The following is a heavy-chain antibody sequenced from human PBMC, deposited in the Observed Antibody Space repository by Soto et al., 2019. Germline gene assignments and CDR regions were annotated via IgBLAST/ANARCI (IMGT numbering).Heavy chain of an antibody. CDR3: ARGISVYVYYYYMDV. CDR2: IYYSGST. J-gene: IGHJ6*03. D-gene: IGHD3-16*01. CDR1: GGSISSYY. Sequence: PSETLSLTCTVSGGSISSYYWRWIRQPPGKGLEWIGYIYYSGSTNYNPSLKSRVTISVDTSKNQFSLKLSSVTAADTAVYYCARGISVYVYYYYMDVWGKGTTVTVSS. V-gene: IGHV4-59*01.